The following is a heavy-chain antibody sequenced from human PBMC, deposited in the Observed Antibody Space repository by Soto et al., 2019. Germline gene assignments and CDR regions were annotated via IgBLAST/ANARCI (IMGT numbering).Heavy chain of an antibody. CDR2: IIPIFGTA. CDR3: ARGPYYDILTGYYGGRYYYYGMDV. V-gene: IGHV1-69*06. D-gene: IGHD3-9*01. J-gene: IGHJ6*02. Sequence: ASVKVSCKASGGTFSSYAISWVRQAPGQGLEWMGGIIPIFGTANYAQKFQGRVTITADKSTSTAYMELSSLRSEDTAVYYCARGPYYDILTGYYGGRYYYYGMDVWGQGTTVTVSS. CDR1: GGTFSSYA.